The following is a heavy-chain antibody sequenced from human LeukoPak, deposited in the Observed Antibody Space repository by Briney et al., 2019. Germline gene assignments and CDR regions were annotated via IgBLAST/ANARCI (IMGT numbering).Heavy chain of an antibody. J-gene: IGHJ4*02. V-gene: IGHV5-51*01. CDR2: IYPGYSNT. Sequence: GESLKISCKGSGYIFTTYWIGWVRQMPGKGVEGMGIIYPGYSNTRCSPSFQGQVTISADKSISTAYLQWSSLKASDTAMYYCARQWSSGWSFFDYWGQGTLVTVSS. D-gene: IGHD6-19*01. CDR3: ARQWSSGWSFFDY. CDR1: GYIFTTYW.